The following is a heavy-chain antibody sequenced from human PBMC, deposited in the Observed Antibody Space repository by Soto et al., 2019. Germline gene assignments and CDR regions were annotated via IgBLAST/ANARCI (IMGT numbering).Heavy chain of an antibody. CDR1: GYSFTSYW. CDR2: IYPGDSDT. J-gene: IGHJ5*02. V-gene: IGHV5-51*01. D-gene: IGHD3-10*01. Sequence: GESLKISCKGSGYSFTSYWIGWVRQMPGKGLEWMGIIYPGDSDTRYSPSFQGQVTISADKSISTAYLQWSSLKASDTAMYYCARGRITMVRGVIPRINWFDPWGQGTLVTVSS. CDR3: ARGRITMVRGVIPRINWFDP.